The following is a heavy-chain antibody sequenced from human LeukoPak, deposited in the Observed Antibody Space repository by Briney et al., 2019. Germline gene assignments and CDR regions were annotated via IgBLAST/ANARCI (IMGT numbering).Heavy chain of an antibody. CDR1: GFTFSCYG. D-gene: IGHD6-19*01. CDR3: ARDAGTSYSSGWYPDY. CDR2: IWYDGSNK. Sequence: PGGSLRLSCAASGFTFSCYGMHWVRQAPGKGLEWVAVIWYDGSNKYYADSVKGRFTISRDNSKNTLYLQMNSLGAEDTAVYYCARDAGTSYSSGWYPDYWGQGTLVTVSS. J-gene: IGHJ4*02. V-gene: IGHV3-33*01.